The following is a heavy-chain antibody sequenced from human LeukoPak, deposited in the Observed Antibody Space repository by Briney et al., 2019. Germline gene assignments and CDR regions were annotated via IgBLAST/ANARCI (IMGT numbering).Heavy chain of an antibody. CDR3: ARGGATVIWDYFDY. V-gene: IGHV4-38-2*02. J-gene: IGHJ4*02. CDR2: IYHSGST. Sequence: PSETLSLTCTVSGYSISSGYYWGWIRPPPGKGLEWIGSIYHSGSTYYNPSLKSRVTISVDTSKNQFSLKLSSVTAADTAVYYCARGGATVIWDYFDYWGQGTLVTVSS. D-gene: IGHD1-26*01. CDR1: GYSISSGYY.